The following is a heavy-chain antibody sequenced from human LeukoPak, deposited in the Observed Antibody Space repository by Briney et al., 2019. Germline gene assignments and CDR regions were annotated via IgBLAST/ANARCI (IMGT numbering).Heavy chain of an antibody. CDR1: GYTFINYY. CDR3: AREFSGYIDF. CDR2: INPSGGGT. D-gene: IGHD1-26*01. V-gene: IGHV1-46*01. J-gene: IGHJ4*02. Sequence: ASVKVSCEASGYTFINYYMHWVRQAPGQGLEWMGIINPSGGGTSYAQKFQGRVTMTRDTSTSTVYMEVSSLRSEDTAVYYCAREFSGYIDFWGQGTLVTVSS.